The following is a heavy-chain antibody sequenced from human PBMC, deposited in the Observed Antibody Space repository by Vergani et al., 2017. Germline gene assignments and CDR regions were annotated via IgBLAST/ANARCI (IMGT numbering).Heavy chain of an antibody. V-gene: IGHV4-39*07. CDR1: GGSISSSSYY. J-gene: IGHJ4*02. CDR2: IYYSGST. CDR3: ATSDSSRGPYYFDY. D-gene: IGHD6-13*01. Sequence: QLQLQESGPGLVKPSETLSLTCTVSGGSISSSSYYWGWIRQPPGKGLEWIGSIYYSGSTNYNPSLKSRVTISVDTSKNQFSLKRSSVTAADTAVYYCATSDSSRGPYYFDYWGQGTLVTVSS.